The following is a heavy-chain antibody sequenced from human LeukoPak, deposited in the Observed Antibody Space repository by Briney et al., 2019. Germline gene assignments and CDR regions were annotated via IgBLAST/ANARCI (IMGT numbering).Heavy chain of an antibody. D-gene: IGHD3-10*01. V-gene: IGHV4-38-2*01. Sequence: PPETLSLTCPVSGYSTSSGSNWGWSRQPTGKALDWIGSIDQSGVTDYTPSLKSRVTISVDMSKKQFSLKPSSVTAADTAVYNCARGYYYGKWGQGTLVTVSS. CDR3: ARGYYYGK. CDR2: IDQSGVT. J-gene: IGHJ4*02. CDR1: GYSTSSGSN.